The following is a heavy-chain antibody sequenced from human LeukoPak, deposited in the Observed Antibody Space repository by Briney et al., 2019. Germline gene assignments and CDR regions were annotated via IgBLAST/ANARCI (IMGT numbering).Heavy chain of an antibody. V-gene: IGHV1-46*01. J-gene: IGHJ4*02. CDR3: ARHQGAGEYPFDY. D-gene: IGHD3-16*01. Sequence: ASVKVSCKASGYSFTSYYMHWVRQAPGQGLEWMGVINLSDGSTSYAQKFQGRLTMTRDTSTSTVYMELSSLRSEDTAVYYCARHQGAGEYPFDYWGQGTLVTVSS. CDR1: GYSFTSYY. CDR2: INLSDGST.